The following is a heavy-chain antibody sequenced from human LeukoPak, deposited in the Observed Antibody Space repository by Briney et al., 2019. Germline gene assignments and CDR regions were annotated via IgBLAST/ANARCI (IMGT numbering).Heavy chain of an antibody. CDR2: IKQDGSEK. CDR3: ARVVVKGAFDI. J-gene: IGHJ3*02. V-gene: IGHV3-7*01. CDR1: GFTFSNAW. D-gene: IGHD3-22*01. Sequence: GGSLRLSCAASGFTFSNAWMSWVRQAPGKGLGWVANIKQDGSEKYYVDSVKGRFTISRDNAKNSLYLQMNSLRAEDTAVYYCARVVVKGAFDIWGQGTMVTVSS.